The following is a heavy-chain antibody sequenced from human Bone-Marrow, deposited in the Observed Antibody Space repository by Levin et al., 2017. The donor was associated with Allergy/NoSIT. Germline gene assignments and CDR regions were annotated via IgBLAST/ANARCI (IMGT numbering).Heavy chain of an antibody. Sequence: AGESLKISCAASGFTFSRYAMTWVRQAPGQGLEWVAAISGYGDDTFYADSVKGRFTISRDNSKNTLYLQMNSLRAEDTAVYYCAKATTGASNWFDPWGQGSLVIVSS. CDR2: ISGYGDDT. CDR1: GFTFSRYA. J-gene: IGHJ5*02. D-gene: IGHD1-1*01. V-gene: IGHV3-23*01. CDR3: AKATTGASNWFDP.